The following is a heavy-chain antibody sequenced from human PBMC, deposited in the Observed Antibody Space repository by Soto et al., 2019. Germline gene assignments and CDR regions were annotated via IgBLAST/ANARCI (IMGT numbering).Heavy chain of an antibody. Sequence: QVQLVESGGGVVQPGRSLRLSCAASGFTFSSYGMHWVRQAPGKGLEWVAGIWYDGSNKYYADSVKGRFTISRDNSKNTLYLQMNSLRAEDTAVYYCARDRGYSSGWPIDYWGQGTLVTVSS. V-gene: IGHV3-33*01. J-gene: IGHJ4*02. CDR2: IWYDGSNK. D-gene: IGHD6-19*01. CDR1: GFTFSSYG. CDR3: ARDRGYSSGWPIDY.